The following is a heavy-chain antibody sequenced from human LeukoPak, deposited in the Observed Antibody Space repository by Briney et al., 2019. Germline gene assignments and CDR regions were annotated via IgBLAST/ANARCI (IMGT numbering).Heavy chain of an antibody. Sequence: GGSLRLSCTATGFTLGSHDMHWVRQIPGQGLEWVAAVSSGFHAFFADSVQGRFTVSREDARNSLYLQMNSLRAGDTAVYYCVREARGYHYTYFDYWGRGTLVTVSS. J-gene: IGHJ4*02. CDR2: VSSGFHA. CDR3: VREARGYHYTYFDY. D-gene: IGHD5-18*01. V-gene: IGHV3-13*01. CDR1: GFTLGSHD.